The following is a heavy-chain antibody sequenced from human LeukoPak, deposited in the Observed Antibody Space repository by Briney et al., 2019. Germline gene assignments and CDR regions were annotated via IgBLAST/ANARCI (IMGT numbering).Heavy chain of an antibody. J-gene: IGHJ4*02. CDR2: IKGDESAR. CDR3: ARDVGGSLDY. Sequence: GGSLRLSCAASGFTFSIYWMAWVRQAPGKGLEWVANIKGDESARHQADSVKGRFTISRDNAQNSVYLQMSSLRGEDTAVYYCARDVGGSLDYWGQGTLVTVSS. D-gene: IGHD1-26*01. CDR1: GFTFSIYW. V-gene: IGHV3-7*01.